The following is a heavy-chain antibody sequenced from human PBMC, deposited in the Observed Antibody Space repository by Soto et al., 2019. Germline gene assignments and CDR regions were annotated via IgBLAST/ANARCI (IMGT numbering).Heavy chain of an antibody. J-gene: IGHJ4*02. CDR3: VLKLGESFDH. CDR1: GFTVGANY. D-gene: IGHD3-16*01. V-gene: IGHV3-66*01. CDR2: IYSGDSA. Sequence: EVQLVESGGGLVQPGGSLRLSCAGSGFTVGANYMSWVRQAPGKGLGWVSTIYSGDSASYADSVRGRFTISKDRSKNTLDLQMSSLRAEDTAVYNCVLKLGESFDHWGQGTLVTVSS.